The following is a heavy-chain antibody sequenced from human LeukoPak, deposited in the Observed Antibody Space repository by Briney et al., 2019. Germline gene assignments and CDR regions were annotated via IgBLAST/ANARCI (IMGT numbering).Heavy chain of an antibody. CDR1: GGSFSGYY. Sequence: PSENLSLTCAVYGGSFSGYYWSWIRQPPGKGLEWIGEINHSGSTNYNPSLKSRVTIPVDTSKNQFSLKLSSVTAADTAVYYCARGLQWLSAFDIWGQGTMVTVSS. J-gene: IGHJ3*02. CDR3: ARGLQWLSAFDI. V-gene: IGHV4-34*01. D-gene: IGHD6-19*01. CDR2: INHSGST.